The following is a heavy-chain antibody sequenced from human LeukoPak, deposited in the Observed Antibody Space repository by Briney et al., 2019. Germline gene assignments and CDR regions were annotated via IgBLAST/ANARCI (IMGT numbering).Heavy chain of an antibody. CDR1: GFTFSSYA. J-gene: IGHJ4*02. V-gene: IGHV3-30*04. CDR2: ISYDGSNK. CDR3: AREIVVVVPAALDY. D-gene: IGHD2-2*01. Sequence: GGSLRLSCAASGFTFSSYAMHWVRQAPGKGLEWVAVISYDGSNKYYADSVKGRFTISRDNSKNTLYLQMNSLRAEDTAVYYCAREIVVVVPAALDYCGQGTLVTVSS.